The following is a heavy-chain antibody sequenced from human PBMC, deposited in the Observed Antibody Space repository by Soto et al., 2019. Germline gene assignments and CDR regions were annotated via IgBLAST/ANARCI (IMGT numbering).Heavy chain of an antibody. CDR2: ISSSSSYI. D-gene: IGHD1-1*01. Sequence: PGGSLRLSCAACGFTFSSYSMNWVRQAPGKGLEWVSSISSSSSYIYYADSVKGRFTISRDNAKNSLYLQMNSLRAEDTAVYYCASSLHPVRPETPWFDPWGQGTLVTVSS. CDR1: GFTFSSYS. J-gene: IGHJ5*02. CDR3: ASSLHPVRPETPWFDP. V-gene: IGHV3-21*01.